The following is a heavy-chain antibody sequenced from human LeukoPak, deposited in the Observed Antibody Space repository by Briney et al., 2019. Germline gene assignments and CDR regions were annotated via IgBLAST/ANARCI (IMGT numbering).Heavy chain of an antibody. CDR2: TYYSGST. D-gene: IGHD4-17*01. J-gene: IGHJ4*02. CDR3: ASHSRDYDDYSLDY. V-gene: IGHV4-39*01. CDR1: GGTISSCNYY. Sequence: SETLSLTCTVSGGTISSCNYYWGWNRQPPGKGLVSIGSTYYSGSTYYNPSLKSRVTISVDTTKSQFSLKLSPVTAADTAVYYCASHSRDYDDYSLDYWGQGTLVTVSS.